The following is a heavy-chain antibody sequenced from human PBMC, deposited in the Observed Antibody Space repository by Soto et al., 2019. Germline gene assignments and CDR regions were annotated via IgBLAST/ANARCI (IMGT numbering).Heavy chain of an antibody. CDR1: EYTFSGSF. Sequence: QVQLVQSGAEVKKPGASVKVSCKASEYTFSGSFIHWVRQAPGQGLEWMGWINPYSGGTNYAQKFQAWVTMTRDMSITTAYMELSRLRSDDTAVYYCAGGTGAWLPNYWGQGTLVTVSS. CDR3: AGGTGAWLPNY. CDR2: INPYSGGT. V-gene: IGHV1-2*04. J-gene: IGHJ4*02. D-gene: IGHD5-12*01.